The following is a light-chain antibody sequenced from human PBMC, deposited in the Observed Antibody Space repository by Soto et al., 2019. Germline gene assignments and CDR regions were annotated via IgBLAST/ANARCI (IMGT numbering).Light chain of an antibody. J-gene: IGLJ2*01. CDR1: SSAIGNYNL. V-gene: IGLV2-23*01. CDR3: CSYAGTNTVI. Sequence: QSALTQPASVSGSPGQSITISCIATSSAIGNYNLVSWFQQHPGKAPKLMIYEDTKRPSGISNRFSGSKSGNAASLTISGLQAEDEADYYCCSYAGTNTVIFGGGTKLTVL. CDR2: EDT.